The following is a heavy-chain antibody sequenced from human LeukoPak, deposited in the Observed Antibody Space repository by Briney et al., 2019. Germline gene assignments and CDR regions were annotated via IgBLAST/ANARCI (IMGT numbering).Heavy chain of an antibody. CDR2: INHRGST. J-gene: IGHJ4*02. V-gene: IGHV4-34*01. Sequence: SETLSLTCAVYGGSFSGYYWSWIRQPPGKGLEWIGEINHRGSTNYNPSLKSRVTISVDTSKNQFSLKLSSVTAADTAVYYCARGPGASRTGDFDYWGQGTLVTVSS. CDR3: ARGPGASRTGDFDY. CDR1: GGSFSGYY. D-gene: IGHD1-26*01.